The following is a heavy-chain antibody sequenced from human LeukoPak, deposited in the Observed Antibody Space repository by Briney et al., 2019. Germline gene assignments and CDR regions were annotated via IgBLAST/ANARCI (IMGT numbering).Heavy chain of an antibody. CDR3: ARRAFTSSSFSYYYYVDV. CDR1: GYSFTSYW. CDR2: IYPADSDT. D-gene: IGHD6-6*01. J-gene: IGHJ6*03. Sequence: GESLKISCQGSGYSFTSYWIGWVRQMPGKGLEWMGIIYPADSDTRYSPSFQGQVTISVDISIRTAYLQWSSLRASDTAVYYCARRAFTSSSFSYYYYVDVWGKGTTVTVSS. V-gene: IGHV5-51*01.